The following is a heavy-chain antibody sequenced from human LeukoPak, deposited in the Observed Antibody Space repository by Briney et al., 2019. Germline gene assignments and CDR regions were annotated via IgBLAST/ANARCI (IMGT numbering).Heavy chain of an antibody. Sequence: GGSLRLSCAASGFSVSSNHMSWVRQAPGKGLEWVSVIYSGGNTHYADSVKGRFTISRDNSKNTLYLQMGSLRAEDMAVYYCARSASGSYQYWGQGTLVTVSS. D-gene: IGHD3-10*01. CDR3: ARSASGSYQY. J-gene: IGHJ4*02. V-gene: IGHV3-66*01. CDR1: GFSVSSNH. CDR2: IYSGGNT.